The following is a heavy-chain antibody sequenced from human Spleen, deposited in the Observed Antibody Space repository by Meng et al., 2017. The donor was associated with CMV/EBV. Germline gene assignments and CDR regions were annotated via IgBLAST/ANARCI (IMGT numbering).Heavy chain of an antibody. Sequence: SETLSLPCTVSGVSITTYYWSWIRQPPGKRPQYIGYVYHSGMTNYNPSFKSRAAISIDTSKNQFSLKLTSVTTADTAVYYCARDAGYYSLDWGQGTLVTVSS. V-gene: IGHV4-59*12. CDR3: ARDAGYYSLD. D-gene: IGHD2-21*01. J-gene: IGHJ4*02. CDR2: VYHSGMT. CDR1: GVSITTYY.